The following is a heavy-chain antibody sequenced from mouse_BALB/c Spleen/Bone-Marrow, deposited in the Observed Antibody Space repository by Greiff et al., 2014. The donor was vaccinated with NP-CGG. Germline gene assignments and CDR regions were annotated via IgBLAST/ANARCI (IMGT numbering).Heavy chain of an antibody. CDR2: ISTYYGDA. J-gene: IGHJ2*01. Sequence: VQLVESGAELVRPGVSVKISCKGSGYTFTDYAMHWVKQSHAKGLEWIGVISTYYGDASYNQKFKGKATMTVDKSSSTAYMELARLTSEDSAIYYCAREGNGNLDYWGQGTTLTVSS. CDR3: AREGNGNLDY. D-gene: IGHD2-1*01. CDR1: GYTFTDYA. V-gene: IGHV1S137*01.